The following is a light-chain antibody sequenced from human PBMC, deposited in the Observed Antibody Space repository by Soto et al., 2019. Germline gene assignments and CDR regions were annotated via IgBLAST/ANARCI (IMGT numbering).Light chain of an antibody. J-gene: IGLJ2*01. CDR2: GNN. CDR1: SSNIGAGYD. CDR3: QSYDISLSVVV. V-gene: IGLV1-40*01. Sequence: QSVLTQPPSVSGAPGQRVTISCTGSSSNIGAGYDVHWYQQLPGTDPKLLIYGNNNRPSGVPDRVSGSKSAPSASLAITGLQAEDEADYSCQSYDISLSVVVFGGGTKLTVL.